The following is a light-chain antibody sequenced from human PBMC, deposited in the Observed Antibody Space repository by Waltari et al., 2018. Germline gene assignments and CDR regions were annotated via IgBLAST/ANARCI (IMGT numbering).Light chain of an antibody. Sequence: QSALTQPRSVSGSPGQSVTISCTGTSNDVGGYNYVSWYQQHPDKAPKLIIYDINKRPPGVPDLFSGSKSGNTASLPISGLQAEDEADYYCCSYVGSNTYWVFGGGTKLTVL. CDR3: CSYVGSNTYWV. CDR1: SNDVGGYNY. V-gene: IGLV2-11*01. J-gene: IGLJ3*02. CDR2: DIN.